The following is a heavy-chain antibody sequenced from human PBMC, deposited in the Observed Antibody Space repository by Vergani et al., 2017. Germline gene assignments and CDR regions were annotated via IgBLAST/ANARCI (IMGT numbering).Heavy chain of an antibody. D-gene: IGHD2-15*01. V-gene: IGHV3-30*03. CDR3: ATKSCGSPGCQRGYFRE. J-gene: IGHJ1*01. Sequence: QVHLVESGGGVVQPGRSLRLSCVVPGFTSSYYGMHWVRQAPGKGLEWVAVISYDGTQKYYADSVKGRFTISRDISKSTLYLQMNSLRTEDTAVYYCATKSCGSPGCQRGYFREWGQGTLVTVSS. CDR1: GFTSSYYG. CDR2: ISYDGTQK.